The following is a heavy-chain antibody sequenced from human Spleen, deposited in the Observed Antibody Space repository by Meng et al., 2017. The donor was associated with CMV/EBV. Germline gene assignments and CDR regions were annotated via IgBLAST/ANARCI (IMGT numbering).Heavy chain of an antibody. J-gene: IGHJ4*02. CDR3: SSKRETQDY. D-gene: IGHD6-25*01. Sequence: GESLKISCAASGFTFSDYGMNWVRQAPGKGLEWVSSISSLAKSLYYADSVKGRFTISRDNAKNLLYLQMNSLRLEDTAVYYCSSKRETQDYWGQGAPVTVSS. CDR1: GFTFSDYG. CDR2: ISSLAKSL. V-gene: IGHV3-21*06.